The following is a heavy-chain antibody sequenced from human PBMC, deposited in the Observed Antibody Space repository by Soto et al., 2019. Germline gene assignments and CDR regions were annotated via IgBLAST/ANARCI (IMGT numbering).Heavy chain of an antibody. V-gene: IGHV4-59*01. CDR2: IYYSGST. CDR3: ARSPGYYDSRGYLVLDY. CDR1: GGSISSYY. D-gene: IGHD3-22*01. Sequence: PSETLSLTCTVSGGSISSYYWSWIRQPPGKGLEWIGYIYYSGSTNYNPSLKSRVTISVDTSKNQFSLKLSSVTAADTAVYYCARSPGYYDSRGYLVLDYWGQGTLVTVSS. J-gene: IGHJ4*02.